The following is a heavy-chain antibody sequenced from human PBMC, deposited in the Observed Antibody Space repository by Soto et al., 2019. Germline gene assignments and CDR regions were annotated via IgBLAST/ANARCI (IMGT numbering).Heavy chain of an antibody. J-gene: IGHJ3*02. CDR3: ARPQLGRYAFDI. Sequence: SETLSLTYTVSGGSISSYYWSWIRQPPGKGLEWIGYIYYSGSTNYNPSLKSRVTISVDTSKNQFSLKLSFVTAADTAVYYCARPQLGRYAFDIWGQGTMVTVSS. CDR2: IYYSGST. V-gene: IGHV4-59*08. CDR1: GGSISSYY. D-gene: IGHD1-1*01.